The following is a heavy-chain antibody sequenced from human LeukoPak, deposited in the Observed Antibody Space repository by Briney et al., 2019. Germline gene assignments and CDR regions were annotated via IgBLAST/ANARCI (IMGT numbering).Heavy chain of an antibody. J-gene: IGHJ4*02. CDR3: ARHWNRGSRDY. V-gene: IGHV4-39*01. D-gene: IGHD1-26*01. CDR1: GGSISSSSYY. CDR2: IYYSGST. Sequence: PSETLSLTCTVSGGSISSSSYYWGWIRQPPGKGLEWIGSIYYSGSTYHNPSLKSRVTISVDTSKNQFSLKLSSVTAADTAVYYCARHWNRGSRDYWGQGTLVTVSS.